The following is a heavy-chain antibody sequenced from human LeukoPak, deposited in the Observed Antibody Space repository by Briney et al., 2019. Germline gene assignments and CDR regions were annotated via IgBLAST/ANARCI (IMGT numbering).Heavy chain of an antibody. CDR2: IYTSDRT. CDR3: ARASGYTNYYYYYIDV. Sequence: SETLSLTCTVSGGTISSDSYYWRWLRQPAGTELEGLGRIYTSDRTYYHRFLKSRVTISVDTSKTQFSLKLSSVTAADTAVYYCARASGYTNYYYYYIDVWGKGTTVTISS. J-gene: IGHJ6*03. CDR1: GGTISSDSYY. V-gene: IGHV4-61*02. D-gene: IGHD6-13*01.